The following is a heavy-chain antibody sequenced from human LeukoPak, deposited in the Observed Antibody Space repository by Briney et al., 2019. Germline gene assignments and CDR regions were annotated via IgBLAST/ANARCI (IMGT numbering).Heavy chain of an antibody. V-gene: IGHV4-34*01. CDR2: INPSGST. J-gene: IGHJ6*02. Sequence: ASETLSLTCAVYGGSFSGYYWSWIRQPPGKGLEWIGEINPSGSTTYNASLKSRVTISVDTSKNQFSLKLSSVTAADTAVYYCARGPFYCSGGSCYSGGYYYYGMDVWGQGTTVTVSS. CDR1: GGSFSGYY. D-gene: IGHD2-15*01. CDR3: ARGPFYCSGGSCYSGGYYYYGMDV.